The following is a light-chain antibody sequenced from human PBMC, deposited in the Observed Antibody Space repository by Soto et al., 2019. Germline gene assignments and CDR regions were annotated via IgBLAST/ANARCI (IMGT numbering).Light chain of an antibody. CDR3: HQRSTWPFT. V-gene: IGKV3-11*01. J-gene: IGKJ3*01. CDR1: QSISSY. CDR2: DAS. Sequence: EIVLTQSPATLSLSPGERATLSCRASQSISSYLAWYQQKPDQAPRLLIYDASNRATGIPARFSGSGSGTDLPLTISSLVPEDFAVYYCHQRSTWPFTFGPGTKVDIK.